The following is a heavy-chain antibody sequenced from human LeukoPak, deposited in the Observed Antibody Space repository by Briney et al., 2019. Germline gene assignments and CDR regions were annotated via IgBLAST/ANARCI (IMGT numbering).Heavy chain of an antibody. D-gene: IGHD6-13*01. V-gene: IGHV3-33*01. CDR2: IWYDGSNK. J-gene: IGHJ1*01. CDR3: ARESGYSSSWYSEYFQH. CDR1: GFTLSSYG. Sequence: GGSLRLSCAASGFTLSSYGMHWVRQAPGKGLEWVAVIWYDGSNKYYADSVKGRFTISRDNSKNTLYLQMNSLRAEDTAVYYCARESGYSSSWYSEYFQHWGQGTLVTVSS.